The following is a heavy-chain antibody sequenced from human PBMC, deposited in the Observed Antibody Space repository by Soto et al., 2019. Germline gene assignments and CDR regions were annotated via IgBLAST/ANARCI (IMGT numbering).Heavy chain of an antibody. CDR3: ARDSGSPDQTFDY. V-gene: IGHV1-69*04. CDR2: IIPILGIA. CDR1: GYTFTSYG. Sequence: SVKVSCKASGYTFTSYGISWVRQAPGQGLEWMGRIIPILGIANYAQKFQGRVTITADKSTSTAYMELSSLRSEDTAVYYCARDSGSPDQTFDYWGQGTLVTVSS. D-gene: IGHD3-22*01. J-gene: IGHJ4*02.